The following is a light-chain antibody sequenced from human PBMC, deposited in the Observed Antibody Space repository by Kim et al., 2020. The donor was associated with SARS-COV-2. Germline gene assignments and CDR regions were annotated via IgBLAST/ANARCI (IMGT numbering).Light chain of an antibody. V-gene: IGKV1-33*01. J-gene: IGKJ4*01. CDR2: DAS. CDR3: QQFDTLPLT. CDR1: HDINIF. Sequence: DIQMTQSPSSLSASVGDRVTITCRASHDINIFLNWFQQKPGEAPKLLIYDASSLETGLPSRFSGSGSGTYFTFTISSLQPGDVATYYCQQFDTLPLTFGDGTQVDIK.